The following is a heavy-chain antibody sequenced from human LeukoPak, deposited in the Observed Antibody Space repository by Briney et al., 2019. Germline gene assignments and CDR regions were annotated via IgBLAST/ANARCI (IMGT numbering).Heavy chain of an antibody. D-gene: IGHD3-9*01. CDR2: IYYSGST. J-gene: IGHJ6*02. CDR1: GGSISSGGYY. Sequence: SETLSLTCTVSGGSISSGGYYWSWSRRHPGKGLEWIGYIYYSGSTYYNPSLKSRVTISVDTSKHQFSLKLSSVTAADTAVYYCARDSGILTGPYYYGMDVWGQGTTVTVSS. V-gene: IGHV4-31*03. CDR3: ARDSGILTGPYYYGMDV.